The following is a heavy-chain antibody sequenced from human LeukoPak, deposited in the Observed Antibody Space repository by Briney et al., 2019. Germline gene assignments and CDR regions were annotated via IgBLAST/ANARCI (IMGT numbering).Heavy chain of an antibody. CDR3: ARLAEELWFGQLNWFDP. CDR2: ISAYNGNT. V-gene: IGHV1-18*04. CDR1: GYTFTGYY. J-gene: IGHJ5*02. D-gene: IGHD3-10*01. Sequence: GASVKVSCKASGYTFTGYYMHWVRQAPGQGLEWMGWISAYNGNTNYAQKLQGRVTMTTDTSTSTAYMELRSLRSDDTAVYYCARLAEELWFGQLNWFDPWGQGTLVTVSS.